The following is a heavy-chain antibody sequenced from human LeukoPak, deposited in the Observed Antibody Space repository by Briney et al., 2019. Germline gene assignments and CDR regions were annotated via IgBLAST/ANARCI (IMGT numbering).Heavy chain of an antibody. CDR1: GFTFSSYA. Sequence: PGGSLRLSCAASGFTFSSYAMSWVRQAPRKGLEWVSAISGSGGSTYYADSVKGRFTISRDNSKNTLYLQMNSLRAEDTAVYYCAKDPYSSGWYYFDYWGQGTLVTVSS. CDR3: AKDPYSSGWYYFDY. CDR2: ISGSGGST. D-gene: IGHD6-19*01. V-gene: IGHV3-23*01. J-gene: IGHJ4*02.